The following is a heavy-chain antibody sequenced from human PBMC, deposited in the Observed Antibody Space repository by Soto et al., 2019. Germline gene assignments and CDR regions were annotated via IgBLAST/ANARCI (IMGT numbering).Heavy chain of an antibody. D-gene: IGHD3-22*01. CDR2: FKEDGSNI. Sequence: EVQLVESGGGLVQPGGSLRLSCAGSGFTFRNYWMSWVRKAPGTWLAWVADFKEDGSNIYYVDSVKGRFTISRDNDKNSLYLQLDSLRAEDTAVYYGAREAPLSWVGYKCYGGFDNWGQGIMV. CDR3: AREAPLSWVGYKCYGGFDN. CDR1: GFTFRNYW. J-gene: IGHJ4*02. V-gene: IGHV3-7*01.